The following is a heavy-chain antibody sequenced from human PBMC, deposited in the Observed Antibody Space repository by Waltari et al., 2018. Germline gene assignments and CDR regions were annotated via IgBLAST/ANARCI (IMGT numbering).Heavy chain of an antibody. D-gene: IGHD3-10*01. CDR2: IYTSGST. CDR1: GGSISGGGYY. CDR3: ARGGYYGSGSYYFDY. Sequence: QVQLQESGPGLVKPSQILSLTCTVSGGSISGGGYYWSWIRQPAGKGLEWIGRIYTSGSTNYNPSLKSRVTISVDTSKNQFSLKLSSVTAADTAVYYCARGGYYGSGSYYFDYWGQGTLVTVSS. V-gene: IGHV4-61*02. J-gene: IGHJ4*02.